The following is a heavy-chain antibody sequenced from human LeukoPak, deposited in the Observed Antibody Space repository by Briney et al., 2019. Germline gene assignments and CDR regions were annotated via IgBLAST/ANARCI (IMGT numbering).Heavy chain of an antibody. J-gene: IGHJ6*04. V-gene: IGHV3-11*04. D-gene: IGHD3-10*01. CDR3: ARTTPGSVDV. Sequence: KSGGSLRLSCAASGFTFSDYYMSWIRQAPGKGLEWLSYISSSGSGIFYADSVKGRFTMSRDNAKNSLYLQMISLRAEDTAVYYCARTTPGSVDVWGKGTTVTVSS. CDR1: GFTFSDYY. CDR2: ISSSGSGI.